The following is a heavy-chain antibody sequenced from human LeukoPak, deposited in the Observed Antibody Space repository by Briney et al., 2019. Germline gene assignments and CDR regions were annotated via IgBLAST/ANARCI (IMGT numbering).Heavy chain of an antibody. D-gene: IGHD5-18*01. J-gene: IGHJ4*02. Sequence: GGSPRLSCAASGFTFSSYAMSWVRQAPGKGLEWVSAISGSGTSTYYADSVKGRFTISRDNSKNTLYLQMNSLRAEDTAVYYCAKGHTLGYSYGYSVYWGQGTLVTVSS. CDR1: GFTFSSYA. CDR2: ISGSGTST. CDR3: AKGHTLGYSYGYSVY. V-gene: IGHV3-23*01.